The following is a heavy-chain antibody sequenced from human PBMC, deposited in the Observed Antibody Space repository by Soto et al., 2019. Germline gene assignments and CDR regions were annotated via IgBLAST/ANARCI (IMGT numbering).Heavy chain of an antibody. D-gene: IGHD3-22*01. V-gene: IGHV3-15*07. J-gene: IGHJ4*01. Sequence: EVQLVDSGGDLVKPGGSLRLSCAGSGFVFSNAWINWVHQAPGKGLEWVGRIKSKALGGTTDFAAPVRGRFAITRDDSRNMAYMQMNSLNAEDTAVYYCTTDSYSTMIEVRFDYWGHGTPVTVSS. CDR3: TTDSYSTMIEVRFDY. CDR1: GFVFSNAW. CDR2: IKSKALGGTT.